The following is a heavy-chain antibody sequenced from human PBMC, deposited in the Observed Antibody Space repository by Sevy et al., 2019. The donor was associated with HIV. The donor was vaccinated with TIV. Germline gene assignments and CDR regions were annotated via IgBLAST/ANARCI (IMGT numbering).Heavy chain of an antibody. D-gene: IGHD4-17*01. V-gene: IGHV1-69*13. CDR1: GGTFSSYA. CDR3: AGASADYGDYGFAY. J-gene: IGHJ4*02. CDR2: IIPIFGTA. Sequence: ASVKVSCKASGGTFSSYAISWVRQAPGQGLEWMGGIIPIFGTANYAQKFQGRVTITADESTSTAYMELSSLGSEDTAVYYCAGASADYGDYGFAYWGQGTLVTVSS.